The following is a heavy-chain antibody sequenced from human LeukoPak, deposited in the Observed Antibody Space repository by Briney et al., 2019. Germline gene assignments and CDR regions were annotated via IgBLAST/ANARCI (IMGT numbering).Heavy chain of an antibody. CDR2: INPSGGST. J-gene: IGHJ4*02. CDR3: ARDAGAEGPYYQYYFDY. Sequence: ASVKVSCKASGYTFTSYYMHWVRQAPGQGLEWMGIINPSGGSTSYAQKFQGRVTMTRDTSTSTVYMELSSLRSEDTAVYYCARDAGAEGPYYQYYFDYWGQGTLVTVSS. CDR1: GYTFTSYY. D-gene: IGHD2-2*01. V-gene: IGHV1-46*01.